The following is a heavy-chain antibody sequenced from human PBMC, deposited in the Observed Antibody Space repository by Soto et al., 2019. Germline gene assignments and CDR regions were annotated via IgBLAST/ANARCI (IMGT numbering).Heavy chain of an antibody. CDR1: GFTFSSYA. Sequence: PGGSLRLSCAASGFTFSSYAMSWVRQAPGKGLEWVSAISGSGGSTYYADSVKGRFTISRDNSKNTLYLQMNSLRAEDTAVYYCAKDRSTTYYYDSSGSDYWGQGTLVTVSS. CDR2: ISGSGGST. J-gene: IGHJ4*02. V-gene: IGHV3-23*01. CDR3: AKDRSTTYYYDSSGSDY. D-gene: IGHD3-22*01.